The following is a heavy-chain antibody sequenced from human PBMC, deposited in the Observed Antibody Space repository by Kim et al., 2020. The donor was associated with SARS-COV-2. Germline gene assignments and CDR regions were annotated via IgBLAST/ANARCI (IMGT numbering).Heavy chain of an antibody. CDR3: AREPGYCSGGSCYSGY. CDR2: ISSSSSYI. D-gene: IGHD2-15*01. V-gene: IGHV3-21*01. Sequence: GGSLRLSCAASGFTFSSYSMNWVRQAPGKGLEWVSSISSSSSYIYYADSVKGRFTISRDNAKNSLYLQMNSLRAEDTAVYYCAREPGYCSGGSCYSGYWGQGTLVTVSS. CDR1: GFTFSSYS. J-gene: IGHJ4*02.